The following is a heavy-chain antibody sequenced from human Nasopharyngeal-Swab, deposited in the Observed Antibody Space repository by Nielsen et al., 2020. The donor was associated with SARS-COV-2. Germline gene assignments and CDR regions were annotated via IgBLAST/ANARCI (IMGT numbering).Heavy chain of an antibody. D-gene: IGHD3-9*01. CDR3: ARVGICYNDWCGSYDS. CDR1: GFNLGDYY. Sequence: GGSLRLSCVASGFNLGDYYMDWVRQAPGKGLEWLGRSRVKANSYSAEYAASVTGRFTFSREESRNLLYLQMNSLTTEDTAVYYCARVGICYNDWCGSYDSWGQGTLVTVSS. V-gene: IGHV3-72*01. CDR2: SRVKANSYSA. J-gene: IGHJ4*02.